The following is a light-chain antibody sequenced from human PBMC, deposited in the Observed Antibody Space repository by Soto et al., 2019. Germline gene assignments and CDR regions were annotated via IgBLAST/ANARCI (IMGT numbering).Light chain of an antibody. J-gene: IGKJ2*01. CDR2: GAS. CDR3: QQYGSSPPYT. CDR1: QSVSSSY. V-gene: IGKV3-20*01. Sequence: EIVLTQSPGILSLSPGERATLSCRASQSVSSSYLAWYQQKPGQAPRLLIYGASNRATGIPRRFSASGSKTNFTLTISRLEPEDFAVYYCQQYGSSPPYTFGQGTKLEIK.